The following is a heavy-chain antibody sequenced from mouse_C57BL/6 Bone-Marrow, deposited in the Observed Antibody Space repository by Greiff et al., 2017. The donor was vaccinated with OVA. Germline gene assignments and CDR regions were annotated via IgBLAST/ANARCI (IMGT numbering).Heavy chain of an antibody. D-gene: IGHD4-1*01. J-gene: IGHJ1*03. CDR1: GYSITSDY. CDR3: ARGNWDFDWYFDV. Sequence: EVQLVESGPGLAKPSQTLSLTCSVTGYSITSDYWNWIRKFPGNKLEYMGYISYSGSTYYNPSLESLITITRETSKNQYYLQVNSVTTEDTATYYGARGNWDFDWYFDVWGTGTTVTVAS. CDR2: ISYSGST. V-gene: IGHV3-8*01.